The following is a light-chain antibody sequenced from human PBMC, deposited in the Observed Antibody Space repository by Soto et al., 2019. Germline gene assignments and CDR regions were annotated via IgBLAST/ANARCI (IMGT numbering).Light chain of an antibody. J-gene: IGKJ5*01. V-gene: IGKV3-15*01. CDR1: HSVNSH. CDR3: QQYKNWPL. Sequence: IMMKQSPAALSVSPGERVTLSCRTSHSVNSHVAWYQQKPGQAPRLLLYGASTRATGIPVRFSGSGFGTEFTLTISSLQSEDFAVYYCQQYKNWPLFGQGTRLEIK. CDR2: GAS.